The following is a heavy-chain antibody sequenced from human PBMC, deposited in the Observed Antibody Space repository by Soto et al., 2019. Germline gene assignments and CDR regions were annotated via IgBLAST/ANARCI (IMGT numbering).Heavy chain of an antibody. CDR1: GYPVTAYY. D-gene: IGHD3-3*01. Sequence: QLHLVQSGAVVKKPGASVTVSCSASGYPVTAYYMHWVRQAPGRGLEWMGGINPATGAAKYTQTFQGRFTMTRDTSTSTVFMELSGLTSEDPAGFYCARGGGVGVAGSAAFDMWGQGTLVTVSS. CDR2: INPATGAA. V-gene: IGHV1-2*02. J-gene: IGHJ3*02. CDR3: ARGGGVGVAGSAAFDM.